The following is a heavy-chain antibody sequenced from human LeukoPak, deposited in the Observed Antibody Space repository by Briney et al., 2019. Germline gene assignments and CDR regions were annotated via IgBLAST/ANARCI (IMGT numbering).Heavy chain of an antibody. D-gene: IGHD3-10*01. V-gene: IGHV3-30-3*01. CDR1: GFTFSSYA. CDR3: ARDFEEGSGSSIDY. CDR2: ISYDGSNK. J-gene: IGHJ4*02. Sequence: GGSLRLSCAASGFTFSSYAMHWVRQAPGKGLEWVAVISYDGSNKYYADSVKGQFTISRDNSKNTLYLQMNSLRAEDTAVYYCARDFEEGSGSSIDYWGQGTLVTVSS.